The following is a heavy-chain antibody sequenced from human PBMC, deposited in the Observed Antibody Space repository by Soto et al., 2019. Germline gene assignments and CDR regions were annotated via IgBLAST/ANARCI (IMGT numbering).Heavy chain of an antibody. V-gene: IGHV1-46*01. J-gene: IGHJ6*02. Sequence: ASVKVSCKASGYTFTSYYMHWVRQAPGQGLEWMGIINPSGGSTSYAQKFQGRVTMTRDTSTSTVYMELSSLRSEDTAVYYCARPRYSYGRQNYYYYYGMDVWGQGTTVTVSS. CDR2: INPSGGST. CDR3: ARPRYSYGRQNYYYYYGMDV. CDR1: GYTFTSYY. D-gene: IGHD5-18*01.